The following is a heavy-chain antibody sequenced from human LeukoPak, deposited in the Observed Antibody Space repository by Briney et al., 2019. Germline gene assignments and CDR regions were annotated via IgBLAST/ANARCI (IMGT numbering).Heavy chain of an antibody. V-gene: IGHV1-8*01. CDR1: GYSLTSFD. CDR2: MNPKRGNT. J-gene: IGHJ6*02. Sequence: ASVKVSCKASGYSLTSFDINWVRQGSGQGLERMGWMNPKRGNTGYAPRFQGRVTITRDTSINTAFMELSSLRPDDTAIYYCARGGSSSSYYNNYGMDVWGQGTTITVSS. D-gene: IGHD6-13*01. CDR3: ARGGSSSSYYNNYGMDV.